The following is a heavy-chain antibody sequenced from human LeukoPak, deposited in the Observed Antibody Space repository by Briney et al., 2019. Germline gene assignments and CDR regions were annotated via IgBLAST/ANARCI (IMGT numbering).Heavy chain of an antibody. Sequence: GGSLRLSCAASGFTFSSYAMSWVRQAPGKGLEWVAVISYDGSNKYYADSVKGRFTISRDNSKNTLYLQMNSLRAEDTAVYYCAKAYPTGYCPGDHWGQGTLVTVSS. D-gene: IGHD3-9*01. CDR1: GFTFSSYA. CDR2: ISYDGSNK. V-gene: IGHV3-30*18. CDR3: AKAYPTGYCPGDH. J-gene: IGHJ4*02.